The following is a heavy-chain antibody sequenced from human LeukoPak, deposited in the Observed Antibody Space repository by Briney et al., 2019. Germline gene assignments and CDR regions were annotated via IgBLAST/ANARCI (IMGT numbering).Heavy chain of an antibody. D-gene: IGHD3-10*01. CDR3: ARVRGVSYFDY. CDR2: ISGSGGST. J-gene: IGHJ4*02. Sequence: GGSLRLSCAASGFTFSSYAMSWVRQAPGKGLEWVSAISGSGGSTYYADSVEGRFTISRDNSKNTLYLQMNSLRAEDTAVYYCARVRGVSYFDYWGQGTLVTVSS. CDR1: GFTFSSYA. V-gene: IGHV3-23*01.